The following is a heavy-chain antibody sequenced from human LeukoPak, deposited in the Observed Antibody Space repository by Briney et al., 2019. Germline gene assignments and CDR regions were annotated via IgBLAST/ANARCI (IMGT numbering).Heavy chain of an antibody. D-gene: IGHD2-15*01. J-gene: IGHJ4*02. CDR3: ARDIVVAVAATPGYFDY. Sequence: GGSLRLSCAASGFTFSSYAMSWVRQAPGKGLEWVSAISGSGGSTYYADSVKGRFTISRDNSKNTLYLQMNSLRAEDTAVYYCARDIVVAVAATPGYFDYWGQGTLVTVSS. V-gene: IGHV3-23*01. CDR1: GFTFSSYA. CDR2: ISGSGGST.